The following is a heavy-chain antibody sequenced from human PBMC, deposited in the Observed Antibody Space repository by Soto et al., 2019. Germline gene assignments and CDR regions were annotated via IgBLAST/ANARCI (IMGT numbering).Heavy chain of an antibody. CDR2: INHSGST. CDR3: ARGGWFDP. J-gene: IGHJ5*02. Sequence: ETLSLTCAVYFGSFSVYYWSWIRQPPGKGLEWIGEINHSGSTNYNPSLKSRVTISVDTSKNQFSLKLSSVTAADTAVYYCARGGWFDPWGQGTLVTVSS. V-gene: IGHV4-34*01. CDR1: FGSFSVYY.